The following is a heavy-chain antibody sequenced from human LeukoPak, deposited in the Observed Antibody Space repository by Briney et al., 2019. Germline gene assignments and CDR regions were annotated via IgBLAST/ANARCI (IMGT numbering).Heavy chain of an antibody. V-gene: IGHV3-9*01. J-gene: IGHJ4*02. Sequence: GGSLRLSCAASGFTFDDYAMHWVRQAPGKGLEWVSGISWNSGSIGYADSVKGRFTISRDNAKNSLYLQMNSLRAEDTALYYCAKASYDILTAVIDYGGQGTLVTVSS. CDR1: GFTFDDYA. CDR2: ISWNSGSI. CDR3: AKASYDILTAVIDY. D-gene: IGHD3-9*01.